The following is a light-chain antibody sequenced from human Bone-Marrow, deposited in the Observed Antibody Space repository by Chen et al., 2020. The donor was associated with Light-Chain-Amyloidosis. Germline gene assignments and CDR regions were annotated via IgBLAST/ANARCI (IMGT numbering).Light chain of an antibody. J-gene: IGLJ1*01. Sequence: QSALTQPASVSGSPGQSITISCTASSRDVATYKFVSWYQKHPGKAPKFIIYEGSKRPSGVSDRVSGSKSGKTASMTISGLQEEDEADYYCLSYAGSFNFVFGTGTKVTVL. CDR3: LSYAGSFNFV. CDR2: EGS. CDR1: SRDVATYKF. V-gene: IGLV2-23*01.